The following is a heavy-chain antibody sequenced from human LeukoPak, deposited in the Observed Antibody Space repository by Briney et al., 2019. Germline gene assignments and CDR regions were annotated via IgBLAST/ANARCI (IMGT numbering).Heavy chain of an antibody. CDR3: ARDLPTASPRLWFGELGNFFDP. V-gene: IGHV1-18*01. Sequence: ASVKVSCKASGYTFTSYGISWVRQAPGQGLEWMGWISAYNGNTNYAQKLQGRVTMTTDTSTSTACMELRSLRSDDTAVYYCARDLPTASPRLWFGELGNFFDPWGQGTLVTVSS. D-gene: IGHD3-10*01. CDR2: ISAYNGNT. J-gene: IGHJ5*02. CDR1: GYTFTSYG.